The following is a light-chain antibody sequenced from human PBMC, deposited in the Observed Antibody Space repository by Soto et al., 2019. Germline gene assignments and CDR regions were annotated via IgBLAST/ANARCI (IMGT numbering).Light chain of an antibody. CDR2: STS. CDR3: QQLNTYLIT. V-gene: IGKV1-5*01. CDR1: QSVSGW. Sequence: DIQMTQSPSTLSASVGDTVTVTCRASQSVSGWLAWYQQKPGEAPKLLIYSTSTLQSGVPSRFSGSASGTEFTLSISGLQPEDFATYYCQQLNTYLITFGQGTKVDIK. J-gene: IGKJ1*01.